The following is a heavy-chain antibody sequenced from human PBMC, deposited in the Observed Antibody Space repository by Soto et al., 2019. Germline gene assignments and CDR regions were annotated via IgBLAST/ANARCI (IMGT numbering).Heavy chain of an antibody. V-gene: IGHV1-69*13. CDR3: ARSARPGATTPFVY. D-gene: IGHD1-26*01. CDR2: IIPIFGTA. Sequence: SVKVSCKASGGTFSSYAISWVRQAPGQGLEWMGGIIPIFGTANYAQKFQGRVTITADESTSTAYMELSSLRSEDTAVYYCARSARPGATTPFVYWGQGTLVTVSS. J-gene: IGHJ4*02. CDR1: GGTFSSYA.